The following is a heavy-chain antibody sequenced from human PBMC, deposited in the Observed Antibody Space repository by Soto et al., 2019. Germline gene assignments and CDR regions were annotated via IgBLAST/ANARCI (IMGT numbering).Heavy chain of an antibody. CDR1: GYTFTSYA. CDR2: INAGNGNT. CDR3: ARVYSGYDWIY. V-gene: IGHV1-3*01. J-gene: IGHJ4*02. D-gene: IGHD5-12*01. Sequence: ASVKVSCKASGYTFTSYAMHWVRQAPGQRLEWMGWINAGNGNTKYSQKFQGRVAITRDTSASTAYMELSSLRSEDTAVYYCARVYSGYDWIYWGQGTLVTVSS.